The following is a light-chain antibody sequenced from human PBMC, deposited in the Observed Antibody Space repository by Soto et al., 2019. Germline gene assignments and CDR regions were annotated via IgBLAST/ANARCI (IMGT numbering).Light chain of an antibody. CDR2: EVS. J-gene: IGLJ3*02. Sequence: QSVLTHPASVSGSPGQSITISCTGTSSDVGGYNYVSWYQQHPGKAPKLMIYEVSNRPSGVSNRFSGSKSGNTAFLTISGLQAEDEADYYCTSYTSSSTWVFGGGTKLTVL. CDR3: TSYTSSSTWV. CDR1: SSDVGGYNY. V-gene: IGLV2-14*01.